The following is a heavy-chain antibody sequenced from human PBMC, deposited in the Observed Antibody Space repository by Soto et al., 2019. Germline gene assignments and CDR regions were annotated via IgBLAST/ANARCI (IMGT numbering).Heavy chain of an antibody. CDR2: ISSSSSYT. CDR1: GCTFSSYS. J-gene: IGHJ4*02. Sequence: GGSLRLSCAASGCTFSSYSMNWVRQAPGKGLEWVSSISSSSSYTHYADSVKGRFTISRDNDKNTVFLEIDSLRAEDTAVYYCAKVFSPEGGNYFDHWGPGTLVTVSS. V-gene: IGHV3-21*04. CDR3: AKVFSPEGGNYFDH.